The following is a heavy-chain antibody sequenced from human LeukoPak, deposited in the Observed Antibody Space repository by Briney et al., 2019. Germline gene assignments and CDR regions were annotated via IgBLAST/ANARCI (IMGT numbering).Heavy chain of an antibody. D-gene: IGHD5-24*01. CDR1: GFTVSSNY. CDR3: ARNPHRGMATITGYFDY. Sequence: GGSLRLSCAASGFTVSSNYMSWVRQAPGKGLEWVPVIYSGGSTYYADSVKGRFTISRDNSKNTLYLQMNSLRAEDTAVYYCARNPHRGMATITGYFDYWGQGTLVTVSS. CDR2: IYSGGST. V-gene: IGHV3-66*01. J-gene: IGHJ4*02.